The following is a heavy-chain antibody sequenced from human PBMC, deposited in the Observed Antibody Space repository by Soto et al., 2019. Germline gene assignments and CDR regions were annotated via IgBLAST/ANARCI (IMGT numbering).Heavy chain of an antibody. CDR1: GFTVSSNY. J-gene: IGHJ4*02. V-gene: IGHV3-53*01. CDR2: IYSGGST. D-gene: IGHD3-10*01. Sequence: PGGSLRLACAASGFTVSSNYMSWVRQAPGKGLEWVSVIYSGGSTYYADSVKGRFTISRDNSQNTLHLQMNSLRAEDTAFYYCARGATMVDSYFDYWAQRTLVTVSS. CDR3: ARGATMVDSYFDY.